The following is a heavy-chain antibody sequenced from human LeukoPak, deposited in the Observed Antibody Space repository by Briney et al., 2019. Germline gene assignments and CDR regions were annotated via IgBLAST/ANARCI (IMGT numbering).Heavy chain of an antibody. CDR1: GLSIGTYY. CDR3: GILEGYRSSASCFPLYFLYF. V-gene: IGHV4-59*01. CDR2: IYYSGST. Sequence: AETLSLTCTVSGLSIGTYYLSWLRQPPGKGLEWIGFIYYSGSTNYNPSLKSRVIISIDTSKNQLSLKLSSVAAADTAVYCFGILEGYRSSASCFPLYFLYFWGQGTLVTVSS. D-gene: IGHD2-15*01. J-gene: IGHJ4*02.